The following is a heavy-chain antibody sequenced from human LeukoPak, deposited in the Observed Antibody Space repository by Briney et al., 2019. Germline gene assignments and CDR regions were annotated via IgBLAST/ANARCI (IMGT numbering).Heavy chain of an antibody. Sequence: SETLSLTCTVSGGSISSYYWSWIRQPPGKGLEWIGYIYYSGSTNYNPSLKSRVTISVDTSKNQFSLKLSSVTAADTAVYYCARDRSDSSGWQYFDYWGQGTLVTVSS. CDR2: IYYSGST. CDR3: ARDRSDSSGWQYFDY. D-gene: IGHD6-19*01. CDR1: GGSISSYY. V-gene: IGHV4-59*12. J-gene: IGHJ4*02.